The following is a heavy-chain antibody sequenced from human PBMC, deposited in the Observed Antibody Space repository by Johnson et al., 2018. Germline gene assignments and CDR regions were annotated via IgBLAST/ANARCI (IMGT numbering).Heavy chain of an antibody. CDR3: AKSGYNYGNPNCWNAFDV. J-gene: IGHJ3*01. V-gene: IGHV3-23*04. Sequence: EVQLVESGGGLVQPGGSLRLSCAASGLIFSNFAMSWVRQAPGKGLEWVSRISDGGSSTDYADSVRGRFTISRDNSKNTLYLQMNSLRAEDTAVYYCAKSGYNYGNPNCWNAFDVWGQGTMVIASS. CDR1: GLIFSNFA. D-gene: IGHD5-18*01. CDR2: ISDGGSST.